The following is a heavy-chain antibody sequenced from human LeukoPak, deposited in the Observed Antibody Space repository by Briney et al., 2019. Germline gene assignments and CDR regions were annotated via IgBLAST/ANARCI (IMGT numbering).Heavy chain of an antibody. CDR1: GFTFSSYA. D-gene: IGHD6-6*01. CDR2: ISYDGSNK. CDR3: ARDRSMATRLWTPTDY. Sequence: GGSLRLSCAASGFTFSSYAMHWVRQAPGKGLEWVAVISYDGSNKYYADSAKGRFTISRDNARNSLYLQMNSLRAEDTAVYYCARDRSMATRLWTPTDYWGQGTLVTVSS. V-gene: IGHV3-30*04. J-gene: IGHJ4*02.